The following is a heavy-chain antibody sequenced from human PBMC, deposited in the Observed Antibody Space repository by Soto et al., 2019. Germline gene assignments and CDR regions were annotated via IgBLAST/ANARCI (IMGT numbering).Heavy chain of an antibody. CDR3: ARVKERVGSLHFVDH. CDR1: GFSVDTYA. J-gene: IGHJ4*02. CDR2: LSGRGDDT. Sequence: EVQLLESGGGLVQPGGSLRLSCTASGFSVDTYAMTWVRQAVGKGLEWVSGLSGRGDDTYFADPVKGRFTVSRDLSNNTVLMQMNGLRVQDTAVYYCARVKERVGSLHFVDHWGQGILVTVSS. V-gene: IGHV3-23*01. D-gene: IGHD1-26*01.